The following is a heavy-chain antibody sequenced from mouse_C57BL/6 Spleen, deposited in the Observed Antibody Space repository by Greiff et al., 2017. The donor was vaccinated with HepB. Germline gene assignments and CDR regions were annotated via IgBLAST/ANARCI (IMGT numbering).Heavy chain of an antibody. CDR3: ARHEDGYYVMDY. D-gene: IGHD2-3*01. V-gene: IGHV5-12*01. CDR1: GFTFSDYY. CDR2: ISNGGGST. Sequence: EVQVVESGGGLVQPGGSLKLSCAASGFTFSDYYMYWVRQTPEKRLEWVAYISNGGGSTYYPDTVKGRFTISRDNAKNTLYLQMSRLKSEDTAMYYCARHEDGYYVMDYWGQGTSVTVSS. J-gene: IGHJ4*01.